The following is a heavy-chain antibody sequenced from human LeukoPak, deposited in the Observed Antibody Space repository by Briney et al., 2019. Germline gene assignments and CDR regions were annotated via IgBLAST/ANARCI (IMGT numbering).Heavy chain of an antibody. V-gene: IGHV3-23*01. D-gene: IGHD3-3*01. Sequence: GGSLRLSCAASGLTFSNYAMSWVRQAPGKGLEWVSAISGSGGSKYYADSVKGRFTISRDNTKKTLYLQMNSLRAEDTAVYYCAKDDDDFWSGYYPFDYWGQGTLVTVSS. CDR2: ISGSGGSK. J-gene: IGHJ4*02. CDR3: AKDDDDFWSGYYPFDY. CDR1: GLTFSNYA.